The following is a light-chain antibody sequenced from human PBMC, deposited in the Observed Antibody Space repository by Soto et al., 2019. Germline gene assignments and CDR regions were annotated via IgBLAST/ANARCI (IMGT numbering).Light chain of an antibody. CDR1: QSVSNY. V-gene: IGKV3-20*01. CDR3: HQYGGSPQT. J-gene: IGKJ1*01. CDR2: GAS. Sequence: EIVFAEAPGPLSLSSGEKAPLSCRASQSVSNYLAWYQRKPGQAPRLLIYGASSRATGIPDRFSGSGSGTDFTLTISRLEPEDFAVYYCHQYGGSPQTFGQGTKV.